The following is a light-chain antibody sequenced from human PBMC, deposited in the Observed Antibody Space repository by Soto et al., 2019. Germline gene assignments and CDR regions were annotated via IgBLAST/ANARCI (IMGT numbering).Light chain of an antibody. CDR2: DAS. CDR3: QQYYDWPPT. J-gene: IGKJ1*01. Sequence: EIVLTQSPATLSLSPGERATLSCRASQSVNIYLAWFQQKPGQAPRLLIYDASKRATAIPARFSGRGSGTDFTLTISSLEPEDFAVYYCQQYYDWPPTFGQGTKVDIK. CDR1: QSVNIY. V-gene: IGKV3-11*01.